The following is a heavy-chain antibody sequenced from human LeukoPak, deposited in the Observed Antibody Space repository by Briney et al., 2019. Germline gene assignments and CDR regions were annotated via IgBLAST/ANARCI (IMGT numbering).Heavy chain of an antibody. Sequence: GASVKVSCKASGYTFTSYGISWVRQAPGQGLEWMGWISAYNGNTNYAQKLQGRVTMTTDTSTSTAYMELRSLRSDDTAVYYCARDRRSAYCTNGVCYADYWGQGTLVTVSS. D-gene: IGHD2-8*01. CDR3: ARDRRSAYCTNGVCYADY. V-gene: IGHV1-18*01. CDR2: ISAYNGNT. J-gene: IGHJ4*02. CDR1: GYTFTSYG.